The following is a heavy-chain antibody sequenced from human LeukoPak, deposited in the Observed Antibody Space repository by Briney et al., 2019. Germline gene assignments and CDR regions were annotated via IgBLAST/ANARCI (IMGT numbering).Heavy chain of an antibody. CDR3: AKDSNSGYVSVGPDY. J-gene: IGHJ4*02. Sequence: GGSLRLSCQTSGFVFSNYGMHWVRQAPGKGLEWVAFVRYDGSNEYYADSVKGRFPISRDNSRNTLYLRMNSLRAEDTGVYPCAKDSNSGYVSVGPDYWGLGTLVTVSS. V-gene: IGHV3-30*02. D-gene: IGHD3-22*01. CDR2: VRYDGSNE. CDR1: GFVFSNYG.